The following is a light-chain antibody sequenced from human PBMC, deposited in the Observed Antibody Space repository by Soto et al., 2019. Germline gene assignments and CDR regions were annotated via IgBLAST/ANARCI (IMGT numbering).Light chain of an antibody. CDR1: QSVSSH. Sequence: EIVLTQSPATLSLSPGERGTLSCRASQSVSSHLAWYQQKPGQAPRLLIYDASKRPTGIPARFSGSGSGTDFTLTISSLEPEDSAVYYCQQRGTWPLTFGGGTKVDIK. V-gene: IGKV3-11*01. CDR2: DAS. J-gene: IGKJ4*01. CDR3: QQRGTWPLT.